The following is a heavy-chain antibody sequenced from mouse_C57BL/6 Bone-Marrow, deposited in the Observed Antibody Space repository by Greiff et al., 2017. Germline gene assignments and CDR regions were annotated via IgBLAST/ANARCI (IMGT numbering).Heavy chain of an antibody. D-gene: IGHD6-5*01. J-gene: IGHJ4*01. Sequence: EVQGVESGGDLVKPGGSLKLSCAASGFTFSSYGMSWVRQTPDKRLEWVATISSGGSSTYYPDSVKGRFTISRDNVNNTLYLRMRSLKSEDTSVFYCARRAYDYGAMDYWGQGTSVTVSS. CDR3: ARRAYDYGAMDY. CDR2: ISSGGSST. CDR1: GFTFSSYG. V-gene: IGHV5-6*01.